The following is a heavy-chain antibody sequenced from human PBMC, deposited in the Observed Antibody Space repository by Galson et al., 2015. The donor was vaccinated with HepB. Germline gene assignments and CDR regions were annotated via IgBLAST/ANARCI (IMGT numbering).Heavy chain of an antibody. Sequence: SVKVSCKASGYTFTSYDINWVRQATGQGLEWMRWMNPNSGNTGYAQKFQGRVTMTRNTSISTAYMELSSLRSEDTAAYYCARSPVPPWGTIFGVVIPMTGYYYYYMDVWGKGTTVTVSS. V-gene: IGHV1-8*01. CDR1: GYTFTSYD. D-gene: IGHD3-3*01. CDR3: ARSPVPPWGTIFGVVIPMTGYYYYYMDV. J-gene: IGHJ6*03. CDR2: MNPNSGNT.